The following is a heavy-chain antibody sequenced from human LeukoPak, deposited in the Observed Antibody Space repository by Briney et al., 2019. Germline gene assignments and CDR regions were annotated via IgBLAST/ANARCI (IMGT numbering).Heavy chain of an antibody. CDR2: IIPIFGTA. D-gene: IGHD5-12*01. CDR1: GGTFSSYA. V-gene: IGHV1-69*06. J-gene: IGHJ6*04. CDR3: ARNRGFGAYYYYGMDV. Sequence: SVKVSCKASGGTFSSYAISWVRQAPGQGLEWMGGIIPIFGTANYALKFQGRVTITADKSTSTAYMELSSLRSEDTAVYYCARNRGFGAYYYYGMDVWGKGTTVTVSS.